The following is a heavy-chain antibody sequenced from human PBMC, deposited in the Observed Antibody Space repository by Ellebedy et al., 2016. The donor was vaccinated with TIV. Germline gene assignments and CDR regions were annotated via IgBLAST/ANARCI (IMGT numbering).Heavy chain of an antibody. CDR2: INHSGST. J-gene: IGHJ3*02. V-gene: IGHV4-34*01. CDR1: GGSFSGYY. D-gene: IGHD6-6*01. Sequence: SETLSLTCAVYGGSFSGYYWSWIRQPPGKGLEWIGEINHSGSTNYNPSLKSRVTISVDTSKNQFSLKLSSVTAADTAVYYCARENGKYSSSSGGAFDIWGQGTMVTVSS. CDR3: ARENGKYSSSSGGAFDI.